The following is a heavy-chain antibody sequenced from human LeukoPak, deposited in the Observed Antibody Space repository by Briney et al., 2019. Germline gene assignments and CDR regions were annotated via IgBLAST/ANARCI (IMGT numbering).Heavy chain of an antibody. Sequence: GGSLRLSCAASGFTFSSYSMNWVRQAPGKGLEWVSYISSASNTIYYADSVKGRFTISRDNAKNSLYLQMNSLRAEDTAMYYCARDGWFGDYNWFDPWGQGTLSPSPQ. CDR3: ARDGWFGDYNWFDP. J-gene: IGHJ5*02. D-gene: IGHD3-10*01. CDR2: ISSASNTI. V-gene: IGHV3-48*01. CDR1: GFTFSSYS.